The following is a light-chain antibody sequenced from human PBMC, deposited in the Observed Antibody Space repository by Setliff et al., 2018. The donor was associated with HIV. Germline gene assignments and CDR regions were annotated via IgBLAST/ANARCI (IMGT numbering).Light chain of an antibody. J-gene: IGLJ1*01. V-gene: IGLV2-23*02. CDR1: SNDVGRYNL. CDR2: EVI. CDR3: CSYVTSNYSYV. Sequence: QSALTQPASVSGSPGQAITISCTGTSNDVGRYNLVSWYQQYPGKAPKVIIYEVIKRPSGVSSRFSGSKSGNTASLTTAGLRAEDEADYYCCSYVTSNYSYVFGTGTKVTVL.